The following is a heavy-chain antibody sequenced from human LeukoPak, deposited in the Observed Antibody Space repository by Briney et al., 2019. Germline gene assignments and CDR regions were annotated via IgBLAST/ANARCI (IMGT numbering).Heavy chain of an antibody. D-gene: IGHD6-13*01. J-gene: IGHJ4*02. Sequence: GGSLRLSCAASGFTFSDYSMNWVRQAPGKGLEWVSYISFSVNTKYYGDSVKGRFTISRDNAKNSLYLQMNSLRAEDTAVYYCARLAAADYFDYWGQGTLVTVSS. CDR3: ARLAAADYFDY. CDR1: GFTFSDYS. V-gene: IGHV3-48*04. CDR2: ISFSVNTK.